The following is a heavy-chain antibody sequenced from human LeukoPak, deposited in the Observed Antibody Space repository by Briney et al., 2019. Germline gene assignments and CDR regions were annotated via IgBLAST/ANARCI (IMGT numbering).Heavy chain of an antibody. CDR1: GFTFSSYG. J-gene: IGHJ6*02. D-gene: IGHD2-15*01. Sequence: GGSLRLSCAASGFTFSSYGMHWVRQAPGKGLEWVAVISYDGSNKYYADSVKGRFTISRDNSKNTLYLQMNSLRAEDTAVYYCARDPRYCSGGSCYHPQYHYYGMDVWGQGTTVTVSS. V-gene: IGHV3-30*03. CDR3: ARDPRYCSGGSCYHPQYHYYGMDV. CDR2: ISYDGSNK.